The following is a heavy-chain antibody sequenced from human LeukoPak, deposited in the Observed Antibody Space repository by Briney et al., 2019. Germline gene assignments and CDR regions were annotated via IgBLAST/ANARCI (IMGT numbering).Heavy chain of an antibody. CDR1: GGSISSGGYY. Sequence: PSQTLSLTCTVSGGSISSGGYYWSWIRQPPGKGLEWIGYIYYSGSTNYNPSLKSRVTISVDTSKNQFSLKLSSVTAADTAVYYCARGLRGRDGYNRQFGNSPADDAFDIWGQGTMVTVSS. D-gene: IGHD5-24*01. V-gene: IGHV4-61*08. CDR2: IYYSGST. CDR3: ARGLRGRDGYNRQFGNSPADDAFDI. J-gene: IGHJ3*02.